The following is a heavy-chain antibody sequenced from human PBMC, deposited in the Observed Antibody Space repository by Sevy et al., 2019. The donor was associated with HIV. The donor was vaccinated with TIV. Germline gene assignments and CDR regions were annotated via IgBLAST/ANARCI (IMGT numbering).Heavy chain of an antibody. CDR3: ARLAYDFWSGLPPYYFDY. V-gene: IGHV4-39*01. Sequence: SETLSLTCTVSGGSISSSSYYWGWIRQPPGKGLEWIGSIHYSGTTYYKPSLKSQITISVDTSKNQFSLKLSSVTAADTAVYYCARLAYDFWSGLPPYYFDYWGLGTLVTVSS. CDR2: IHYSGTT. J-gene: IGHJ4*02. D-gene: IGHD3-3*01. CDR1: GGSISSSSYY.